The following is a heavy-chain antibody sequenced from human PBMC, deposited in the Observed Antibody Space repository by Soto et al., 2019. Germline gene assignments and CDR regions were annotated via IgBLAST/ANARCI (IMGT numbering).Heavy chain of an antibody. CDR2: ISASGGNI. J-gene: IGHJ4*02. Sequence: AGGSLRLSCAASGFTFSTYAMSWVRQAPGKGLEWVSSISASGGNINYVDSVKGRFTISRDNSKNTLYLQMNSLIDEDTAVYFCAKDPLTGESSNFDYWGQGTLVTVSS. V-gene: IGHV3-23*01. CDR1: GFTFSTYA. D-gene: IGHD7-27*01. CDR3: AKDPLTGESSNFDY.